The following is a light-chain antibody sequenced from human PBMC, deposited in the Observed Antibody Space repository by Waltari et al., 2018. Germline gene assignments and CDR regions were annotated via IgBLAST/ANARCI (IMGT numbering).Light chain of an antibody. CDR1: SSNIGAGYD. Sequence: QSVLTQPPSVSGAPGQRVTISCTGSSSNIGAGYDVHWYQQLPGTAPNRLIHGNNTRPSGVPDRFACSKSGSAASLAIPGLQAEDDAYYYCQSYDNSLSGFWVFGGGTKLTVL. J-gene: IGLJ3*02. CDR2: GNN. V-gene: IGLV1-40*01. CDR3: QSYDNSLSGFWV.